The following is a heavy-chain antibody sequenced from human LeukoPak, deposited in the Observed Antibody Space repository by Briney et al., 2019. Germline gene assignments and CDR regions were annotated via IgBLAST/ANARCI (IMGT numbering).Heavy chain of an antibody. J-gene: IGHJ5*02. CDR1: GGPISSYY. D-gene: IGHD4-23*01. CDR2: IYYSGST. V-gene: IGHV4-59*01. CDR3: ARVTVGNWFDP. Sequence: SETLSLTCTVSGGPISSYYWSWIRQPPGKGLEWIGYIYYSGSTNYNPSLKSRVTISVDTSKNQFSLKLSSVTAADTAVYYCARVTVGNWFDPWGQGTLVTVSS.